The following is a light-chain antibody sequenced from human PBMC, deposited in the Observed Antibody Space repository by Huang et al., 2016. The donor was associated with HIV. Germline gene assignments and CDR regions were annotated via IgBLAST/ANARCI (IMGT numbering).Light chain of an antibody. J-gene: IGKJ2*01. CDR1: QDINNR. Sequence: DIQMTQSPSSLSTSVGARVTITCRASQDINNRLAWYRQKPGKAPESLIYAASNLQSGVQSRFSGSGSGTYFTLTISSLQPEDFATYYCQQFDTFPYTFGRGTRLDI. CDR2: AAS. CDR3: QQFDTFPYT. V-gene: IGKV1-16*01.